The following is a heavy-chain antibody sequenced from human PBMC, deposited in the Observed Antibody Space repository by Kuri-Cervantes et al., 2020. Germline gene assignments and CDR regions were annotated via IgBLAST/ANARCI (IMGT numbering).Heavy chain of an antibody. CDR3: ARDFGGYDFGY. CDR1: GFAVSSSY. V-gene: IGHV3-66*02. D-gene: IGHD5-12*01. J-gene: IGHJ4*02. CDR2: IYSGGST. Sequence: GESLKIPCVASGFAVSSSYMTWVRQAPEKGLEWVPVIYSGGSTYYADSVKGRFTMSRDNSKNTVYLQMNSLRAEDTAVYYCARDFGGYDFGYWGQGTLVTVSS.